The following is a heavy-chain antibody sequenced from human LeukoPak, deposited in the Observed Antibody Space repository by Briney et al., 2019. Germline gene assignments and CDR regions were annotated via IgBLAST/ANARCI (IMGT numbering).Heavy chain of an antibody. CDR3: AKGPHIVVVTAILDNYFDY. CDR1: GLXFSTYA. V-gene: IGHV3-23*01. CDR2: VVSGGGT. Sequence: GGSLRLSCAASGLXFSTYAMGWVRQAPGKGLQWVSTVVSGGGTYYADSEKGRFTISTDNSNNTLYLQMNSLRAEDTGVYYCAKGPHIVVVTAILDNYFDYWGQGTLVTVSS. J-gene: IGHJ4*02. D-gene: IGHD2-21*02.